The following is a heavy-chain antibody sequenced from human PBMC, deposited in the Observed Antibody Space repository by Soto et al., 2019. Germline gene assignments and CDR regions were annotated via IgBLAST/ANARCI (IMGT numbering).Heavy chain of an antibody. CDR1: GGSISSGGYS. D-gene: IGHD6-13*01. J-gene: IGHJ4*02. CDR2: IYHSGST. V-gene: IGHV4-30-2*01. Sequence: NPSETLSLTCAVSGGSISSGGYSFSCIRQPPGKGLEWIGYIYHSGSTYYNPSLKSRVTISVDRSKNQFSLKLSSVTAADTAVYYCARLQGIADPYFDYWGQGTLVTVSS. CDR3: ARLQGIADPYFDY.